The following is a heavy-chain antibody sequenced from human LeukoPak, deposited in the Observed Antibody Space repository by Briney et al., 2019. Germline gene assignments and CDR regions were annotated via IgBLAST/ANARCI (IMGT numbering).Heavy chain of an antibody. J-gene: IGHJ4*02. CDR2: INHSGST. CDR1: GGSFSGYY. V-gene: IGHV4-34*01. Sequence: PSETLSLTCAVYGGSFSGYYWSWTRQPLGKGLEWIGEINHSGSTNYNPSLKSRVTISVDTSKNQFSLKLSSVTAADTAVYYCASWPILDYWGQGTLVTVSS. CDR3: ASWPILDY.